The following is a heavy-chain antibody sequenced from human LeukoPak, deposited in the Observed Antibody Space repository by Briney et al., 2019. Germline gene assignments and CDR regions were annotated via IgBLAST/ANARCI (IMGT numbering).Heavy chain of an antibody. CDR3: ARDAAAPGAEGGLDY. CDR2: INHSGST. CDR1: GGSFSGYY. Sequence: PSETLSLTCAVYGGSFSGYYWSWIRQPPGKGLEWIGEINHSGSTNYNPSLKSRVTIPVDTSKNQFSLKLSSVTAADTAVYYCARDAAAPGAEGGLDYWGQGPLVTASS. V-gene: IGHV4-34*01. D-gene: IGHD6-13*01. J-gene: IGHJ4*02.